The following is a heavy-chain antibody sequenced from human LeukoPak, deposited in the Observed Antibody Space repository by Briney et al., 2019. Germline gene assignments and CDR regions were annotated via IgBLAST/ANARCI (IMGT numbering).Heavy chain of an antibody. CDR2: ISGSGGST. CDR1: GFTFSSYA. D-gene: IGHD6-25*01. CDR3: AKDGAAVFDY. Sequence: GGPLRLSCAASGFTFSSYAMSWVRQAPGKGLEWVSAISGSGGSTYYADSVKGRFTISRDNSKNTLYLQMNSLRAEDTGVYYCAKDGAAVFDYWGQGTLVTVSS. J-gene: IGHJ4*02. V-gene: IGHV3-23*01.